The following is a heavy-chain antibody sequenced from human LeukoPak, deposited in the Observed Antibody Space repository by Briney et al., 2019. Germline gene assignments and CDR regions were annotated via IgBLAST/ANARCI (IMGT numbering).Heavy chain of an antibody. V-gene: IGHV3-21*06. CDR3: ARDLRMVRGVYPFDI. CDR2: ISSSSTYI. CDR1: GFTFSSYW. Sequence: GGSLRLSCAASGFTFSSYWMSWVRQAPGKGLEWVSSISSSSTYIYYADSVKGRFTVSRDNAKNSLYLLMNSLRAEDTAVYYCARDLRMVRGVYPFDIWGQGTMVTVSS. J-gene: IGHJ3*02. D-gene: IGHD3-10*01.